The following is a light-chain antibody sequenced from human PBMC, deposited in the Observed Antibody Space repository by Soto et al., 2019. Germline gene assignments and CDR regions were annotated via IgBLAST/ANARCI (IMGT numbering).Light chain of an antibody. Sequence: NLMLTQPHSVSECPGKTVTISCTRSSGSIASNYVQWYQQRPGSAPTTVIYDDNQRPSGVPDRFSGSIDSSSNSASLTISGLKTEDEADYYCQSYDSSNYVIFGGWTKLTVL. J-gene: IGLJ2*01. CDR3: QSYDSSNYVI. CDR2: DDN. CDR1: SGSIASNY. V-gene: IGLV6-57*04.